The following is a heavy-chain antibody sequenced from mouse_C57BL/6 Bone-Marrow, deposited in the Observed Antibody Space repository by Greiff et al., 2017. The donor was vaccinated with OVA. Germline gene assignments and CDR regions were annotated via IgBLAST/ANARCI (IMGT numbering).Heavy chain of an antibody. Sequence: QVQLQQSGAELARPGASVKMSCKASGYTFTSYTMHWVKQRPGQGLEWIGYINPSSGYTKYNQKFKDKATLTADKSSSTAYMQLSSLTSEDSAVYYCARGYYGSSPLDYYAMDYWGQGTSVTVSS. CDR3: ARGYYGSSPLDYYAMDY. V-gene: IGHV1-4*01. CDR1: GYTFTSYT. J-gene: IGHJ4*01. CDR2: INPSSGYT. D-gene: IGHD1-1*01.